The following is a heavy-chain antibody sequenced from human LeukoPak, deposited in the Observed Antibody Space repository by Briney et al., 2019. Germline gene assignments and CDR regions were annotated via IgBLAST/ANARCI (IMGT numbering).Heavy chain of an antibody. CDR2: ISAYNGNT. J-gene: IGHJ4*02. D-gene: IGHD6-19*01. V-gene: IGHV1-18*01. CDR3: ARDSPYSSGWYDGGPEY. CDR1: GYTFTSYG. Sequence: ASVKVSCKASGYTFTSYGISWVRQAPGQGLEWMGWISAYNGNTNYAQKLQGRVTMTTDTSTSTAHMELRSLRSDDTAVYYCARDSPYSSGWYDGGPEYWGQGTLVTVSS.